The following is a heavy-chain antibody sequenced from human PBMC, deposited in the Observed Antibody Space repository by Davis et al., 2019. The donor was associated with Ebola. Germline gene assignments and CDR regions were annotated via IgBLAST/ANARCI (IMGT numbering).Heavy chain of an antibody. CDR3: ARASYSGSRGGAFDI. J-gene: IGHJ3*02. Sequence: GESLKISCAASGFTVSSNYMSWVRQAPGKGLEWVSVIYSGGSTYYADSVKGRFTISRHNSKNTLYLQMNSLRAEDTAVYYCARASYSGSRGGAFDIWGQGTMVTVSS. CDR2: IYSGGST. CDR1: GFTVSSNY. V-gene: IGHV3-53*04. D-gene: IGHD1-26*01.